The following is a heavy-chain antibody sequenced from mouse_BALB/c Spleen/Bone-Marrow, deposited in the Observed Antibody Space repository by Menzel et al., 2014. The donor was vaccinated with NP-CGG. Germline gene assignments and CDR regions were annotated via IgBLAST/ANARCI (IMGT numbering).Heavy chain of an antibody. V-gene: IGHV14-3*02. CDR2: IDPANGNT. CDR3: VYGRDWYFDV. Sequence: EVQLQQSGAELVKPGASVRLSCTASGFNIKDTYMHWVKERPEQGLEWTGRIDPANGNTKYDPKFQGKATITADTSSNTAYLQLSSLTSEDTAVYYCVYGRDWYFDVWGAGTTVTVPS. CDR1: GFNIKDTY. D-gene: IGHD1-1*01. J-gene: IGHJ1*01.